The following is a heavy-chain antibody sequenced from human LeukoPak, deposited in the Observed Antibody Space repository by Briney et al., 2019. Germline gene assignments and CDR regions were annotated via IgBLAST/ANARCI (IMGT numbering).Heavy chain of an antibody. D-gene: IGHD4-17*01. J-gene: IGHJ4*02. CDR2: IKEDGSDK. CDR3: ARDIDNYGDYIPY. V-gene: IGHV3-7*01. CDR1: GFTFSNYW. Sequence: GGSLRLSCAASGFTFSNYWMSWVRQAPGKGLEWVANIKEDGSDKYHVDSVKGRFIISRDNVKNSLYLQMNSLRVEDTAVYYCARDIDNYGDYIPYWGQGTLVTVSS.